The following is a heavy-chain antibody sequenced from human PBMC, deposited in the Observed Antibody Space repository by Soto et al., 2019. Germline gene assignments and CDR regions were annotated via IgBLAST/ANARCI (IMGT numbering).Heavy chain of an antibody. V-gene: IGHV1-69*13. CDR2: IIPIFGTA. D-gene: IGHD3-22*01. Sequence: ASVKVSCKASGYTFTSYGISWVRQAPGQGLEWMGGIIPIFGTANYAQKFQDRVTITADESTSTAYMELSSLRSEDTAVYYCARDYPDSSGYYYVHYFDYWGQGTLVTVSS. CDR1: GYTFTSYG. J-gene: IGHJ4*02. CDR3: ARDYPDSSGYYYVHYFDY.